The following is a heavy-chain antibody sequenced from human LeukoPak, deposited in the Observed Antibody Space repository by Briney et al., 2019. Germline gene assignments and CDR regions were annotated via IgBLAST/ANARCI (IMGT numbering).Heavy chain of an antibody. J-gene: IGHJ4*02. Sequence: SETLSLTCAVSGYSISSGYYWGWIRQPPGKGLDWIASMYHSGSTYYNPSLKSRVTISVDTSKNQFSLGLSSVTAADTAVYYCAKQGPTVVTHFDTWGQGTLVTVSS. D-gene: IGHD4-23*01. V-gene: IGHV4-38-2*01. CDR2: MYHSGST. CDR1: GYSISSGYY. CDR3: AKQGPTVVTHFDT.